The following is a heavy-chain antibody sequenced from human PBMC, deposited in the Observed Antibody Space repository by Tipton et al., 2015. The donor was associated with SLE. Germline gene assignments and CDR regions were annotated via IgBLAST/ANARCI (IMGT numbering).Heavy chain of an antibody. D-gene: IGHD1-7*01. CDR2: IYYSGST. V-gene: IGHV4-61*08. CDR3: ARVKTGTTSVPVWFDP. Sequence: TLSLTCTVSGGSISSGGYYWSWIRQHPGKGLEWIGYIYYSGSTNYNPSLKSRVTISVDTSKNQFSLKLSSVTAADTAVYYCARVKTGTTSVPVWFDPWGQGTLVTVSS. CDR1: GGSISSGGYY. J-gene: IGHJ5*02.